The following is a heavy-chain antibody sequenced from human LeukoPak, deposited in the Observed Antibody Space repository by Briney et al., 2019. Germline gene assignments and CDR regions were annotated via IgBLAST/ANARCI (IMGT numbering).Heavy chain of an antibody. J-gene: IGHJ4*02. Sequence: ASVKVSCKASGYTFTGYYIHWGRQAPGQGLGWMGWINPNSGGTNYAQKFQGRVTMTRDTSISTAYMELSRLRSDDTAVYYCAREIRGRGPYGYWGQGTLVTVSS. CDR2: INPNSGGT. CDR1: GYTFTGYY. CDR3: AREIRGRGPYGY. V-gene: IGHV1-2*02. D-gene: IGHD2-15*01.